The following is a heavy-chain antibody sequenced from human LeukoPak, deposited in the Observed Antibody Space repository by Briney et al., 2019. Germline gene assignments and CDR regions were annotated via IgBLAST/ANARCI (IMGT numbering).Heavy chain of an antibody. J-gene: IGHJ4*02. Sequence: SETLSLTCTVSGGSISSYYWSWIRQPPGKGLEWIGYIYYSGSTNYNPSLKSRVTISVDASKNQFSLKLSSVTAADTAVYYCASSCRYCSSTSCYHYWGQGTLVTVSS. CDR1: GGSISSYY. CDR2: IYYSGST. V-gene: IGHV4-59*08. CDR3: ASSCRYCSSTSCYHY. D-gene: IGHD2-2*01.